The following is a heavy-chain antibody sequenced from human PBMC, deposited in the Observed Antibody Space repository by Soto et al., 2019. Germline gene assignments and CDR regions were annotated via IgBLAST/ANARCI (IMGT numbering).Heavy chain of an antibody. Sequence: LRLSCAASGFTFSSYAMSWVRQAPGKGLEWVSAISGSGGSTYYADSVKGRFTISRDNSKNTLYLQMNSLRAKDTAVYYCAKGDIARSGRYCSSTSCPVDYWGQGTLVTVSS. D-gene: IGHD2-2*01. V-gene: IGHV3-23*01. CDR2: ISGSGGST. CDR1: GFTFSSYA. J-gene: IGHJ4*02. CDR3: AKGDIARSGRYCSSTSCPVDY.